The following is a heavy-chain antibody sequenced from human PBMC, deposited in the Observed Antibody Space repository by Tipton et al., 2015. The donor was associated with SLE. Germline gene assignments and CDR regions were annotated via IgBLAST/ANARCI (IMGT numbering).Heavy chain of an antibody. CDR3: AKMDCCGHCSSDY. Sequence: SLRLSCATSGFKFDNYEMIWVRQAPGKGLEWISYIRYGGTTIYYADSVKGRFTISRDNNKNSLYLQMNSLRAEDTAVYYCAKMDCCGHCSSDYWGQGTLVTVSS. CDR2: IRYGGTTI. V-gene: IGHV3-48*03. CDR1: GFKFDNYE. D-gene: IGHD2-21*02. J-gene: IGHJ4*02.